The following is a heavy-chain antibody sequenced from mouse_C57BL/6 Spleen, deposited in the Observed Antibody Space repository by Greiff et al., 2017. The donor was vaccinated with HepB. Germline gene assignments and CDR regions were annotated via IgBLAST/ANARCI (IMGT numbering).Heavy chain of an antibody. J-gene: IGHJ3*01. V-gene: IGHV1-82*01. CDR2: IYPGDGDT. Sequence: VQLQQSGPELVKPGASVKISCKASGYAFSSSWMNWVKQRPGKGLEWIGRIYPGDGDTNYNGKFKGKATLTADKSSSTAYMQLSSLTSEDSAVYFCARGRLRDFAYWGQGTLVTVSA. CDR3: ARGRLRDFAY. D-gene: IGHD2-4*01. CDR1: GYAFSSSW.